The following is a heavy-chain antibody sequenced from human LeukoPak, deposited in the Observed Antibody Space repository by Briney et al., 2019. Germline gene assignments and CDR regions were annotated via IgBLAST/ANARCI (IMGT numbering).Heavy chain of an antibody. CDR1: GGSISSGGYY. V-gene: IGHV4-31*03. D-gene: IGHD6-6*01. Sequence: SQTLSLTCTVSGGSISSGGYYWSWIRQHPGKGLEWIGYIYYSGSTYHNPSLRSRVTMSVDTSKNQFSLKLSSVTAADTAVYYCAREASAARTSYYGLDVWGQGTTITVSS. CDR2: IYYSGST. CDR3: AREASAARTSYYGLDV. J-gene: IGHJ6*02.